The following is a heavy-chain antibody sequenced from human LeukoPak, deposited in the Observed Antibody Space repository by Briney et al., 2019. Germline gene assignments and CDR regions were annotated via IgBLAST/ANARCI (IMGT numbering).Heavy chain of an antibody. J-gene: IGHJ4*02. D-gene: IGHD2-21*01. CDR2: IYYSGST. CDR3: ARHVVSEWYFDY. Sequence: TSETLSLTXTVSGGSISSSSYYWGWIRQPPGEGLEWIGSIYYSGSTYYNPSLKSRVTISVDTSKNQFSLKLSSVTAADTAVYYCARHVVSEWYFDYWGQGTLVTVSS. V-gene: IGHV4-39*01. CDR1: GGSISSSSYY.